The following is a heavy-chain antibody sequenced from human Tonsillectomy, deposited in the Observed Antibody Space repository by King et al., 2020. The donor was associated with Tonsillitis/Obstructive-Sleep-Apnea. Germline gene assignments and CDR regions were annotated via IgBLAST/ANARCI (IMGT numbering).Heavy chain of an antibody. CDR3: TTDSLQVGATSYYGMDV. D-gene: IGHD1-26*01. CDR1: GFTFSNAW. J-gene: IGHJ6*02. V-gene: IGHV3-15*07. CDR2: IKSKTDGGTT. Sequence: VQLVESGGGLVKPGGSLRLSCAASGFTFSNAWMNWVRQAPGKGLEWVGRIKSKTDGGTTDYAAPVKGRFTISRDDSKNTLYLQMNSLKAEDTAVYYCTTDSLQVGATSYYGMDVWGQGPAHTVPS.